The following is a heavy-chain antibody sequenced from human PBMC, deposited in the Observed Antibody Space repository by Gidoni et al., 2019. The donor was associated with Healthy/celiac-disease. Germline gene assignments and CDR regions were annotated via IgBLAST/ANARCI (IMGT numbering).Heavy chain of an antibody. V-gene: IGHV1-69*01. J-gene: IGHJ4*02. Sequence: GRVTITADESTSTAYMELSSLRSEDTAVYYCARDGQGDTDTAMFGVWGQGTLVTVSS. D-gene: IGHD5-18*01. CDR3: ARDGQGDTDTAMFGV.